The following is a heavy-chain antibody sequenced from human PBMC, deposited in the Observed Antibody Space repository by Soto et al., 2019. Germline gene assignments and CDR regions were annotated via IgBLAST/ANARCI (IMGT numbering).Heavy chain of an antibody. V-gene: IGHV1-3*01. Sequence: GVSVEVCCEASGYSFTSYARQWVRHAPGQRLEWMGWINAGNGNTKYSQKFQGRVTITRDTSASTAYMELSSLRSEDTAVYYCARDFWATVTTESYYYMDVWGNGTTVTVSS. CDR2: INAGNGNT. CDR1: GYSFTSYA. D-gene: IGHD4-17*01. CDR3: ARDFWATVTTESYYYMDV. J-gene: IGHJ6*03.